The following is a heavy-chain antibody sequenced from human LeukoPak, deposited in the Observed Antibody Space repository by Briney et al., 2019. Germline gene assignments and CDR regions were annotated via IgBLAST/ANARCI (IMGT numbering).Heavy chain of an antibody. V-gene: IGHV3-7*03. CDR2: IKQDGSEK. CDR3: ARPINDYGDSGAFDI. Sequence: PGGSLRLSCAASGFIFSSYWMSWVRQAPGKGLEWVATIKQDGSEKYYVDSVKGRFTISRDNAKNTLYLQMNSLRAEDTAVYYCARPINDYGDSGAFDIWGQGTMVTVSS. CDR1: GFIFSSYW. J-gene: IGHJ3*02. D-gene: IGHD4-17*01.